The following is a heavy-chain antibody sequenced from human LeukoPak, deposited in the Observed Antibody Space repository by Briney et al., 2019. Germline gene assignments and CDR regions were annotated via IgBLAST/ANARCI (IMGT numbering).Heavy chain of an antibody. J-gene: IGHJ5*02. CDR2: FDPEDGET. V-gene: IGHV1-24*01. D-gene: IGHD2-2*01. Sequence: ASVKVSCKVSGYTLTELSMHWVRQAPGKGLEWMGGFDPEDGETIYAQKFQGRVTMTEDTSTSTAYMELRSLRFDDTAVYYCARIGVVVPAAWFDPWGQGTLVTVSS. CDR3: ARIGVVVPAAWFDP. CDR1: GYTLTELS.